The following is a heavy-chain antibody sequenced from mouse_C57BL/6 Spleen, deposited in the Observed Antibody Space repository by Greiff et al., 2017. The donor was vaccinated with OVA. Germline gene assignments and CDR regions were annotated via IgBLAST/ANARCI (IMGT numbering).Heavy chain of an antibody. CDR2: IYPSDSET. J-gene: IGHJ2*01. D-gene: IGHD1-1*01. CDR1: GYTFTSYW. V-gene: IGHV1-61*01. Sequence: VQLQQPGAELVRPGSSVKLSCKASGYTFTSYWMDWVKQRPGQGLEWIGNIYPSDSETHYNQKFKDKATLTVDKSSSTAYMQLSSLTSEDSAVYYCARSRYYGSSYGYFDYWGQGTTLTVSS. CDR3: ARSRYYGSSYGYFDY.